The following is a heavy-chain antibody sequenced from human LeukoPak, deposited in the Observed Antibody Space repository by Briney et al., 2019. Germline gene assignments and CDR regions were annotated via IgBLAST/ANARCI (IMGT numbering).Heavy chain of an antibody. CDR2: INHRGST. J-gene: IGHJ5*02. V-gene: IGHV4-34*01. D-gene: IGHD2-15*01. Sequence: SETLSLTCGVYGGSFSGYYWSWIRQPPGKGLEWIGEINHRGSTNYNPSLKGRVIIPVDTSKNQFSLRLTSVTAADTAVYYCARGTVVAAISWFDPWGQGTLVTVSS. CDR3: ARGTVVAAISWFDP. CDR1: GGSFSGYY.